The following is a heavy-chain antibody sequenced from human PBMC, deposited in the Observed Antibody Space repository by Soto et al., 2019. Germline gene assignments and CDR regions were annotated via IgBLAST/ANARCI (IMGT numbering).Heavy chain of an antibody. D-gene: IGHD2-15*01. CDR3: AKEAIVVVYNAFDI. CDR2: ISGSGGST. CDR1: RFTFSPYD. J-gene: IGHJ3*02. V-gene: IGHV3-23*01. Sequence: GGSLGLSCAASRFTFSPYDLNWVRQAPGEGLEWVSAISGSGGSTYYADSVKGRFTISRDNSKNTLYLQMNSLRAEDTAVYYCAKEAIVVVYNAFDIWCKGTMVTVSS.